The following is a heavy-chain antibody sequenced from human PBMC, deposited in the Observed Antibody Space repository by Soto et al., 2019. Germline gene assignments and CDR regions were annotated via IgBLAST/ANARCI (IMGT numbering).Heavy chain of an antibody. J-gene: IGHJ6*02. V-gene: IGHV3-30-3*01. CDR3: AKDHSTIFGVVIADYYYGMVV. CDR2: ISYDGSNK. CDR1: GFTFSSYA. D-gene: IGHD3-3*01. Sequence: GGSLRLSCAASGFTFSSYAMHWVRQAPGKGLEWVAVISYDGSNKYYADSVKGRFTISRDNSKNTLYLQMNSLRAEDTAVYYCAKDHSTIFGVVIADYYYGMVVWGQGTTVTVSS.